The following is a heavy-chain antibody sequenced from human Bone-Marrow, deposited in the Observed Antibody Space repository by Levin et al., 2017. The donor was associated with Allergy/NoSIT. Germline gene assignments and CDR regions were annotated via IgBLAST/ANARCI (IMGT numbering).Heavy chain of an antibody. CDR1: GYTFINYW. CDR2: IYPGDSDT. Sequence: GESLKISCKASGYTFINYWIAWVRQMPGKGLEWMGSIYPGDSDTRYSPSFQGQVTISADESISAAYLQWSSLKASDTAMYYCARGGYSGYDYAADLFATQKYYFDLWGQGTLVTVSS. V-gene: IGHV5-51*01. CDR3: ARGGYSGYDYAADLFATQKYYFDL. J-gene: IGHJ4*02. D-gene: IGHD5-12*01.